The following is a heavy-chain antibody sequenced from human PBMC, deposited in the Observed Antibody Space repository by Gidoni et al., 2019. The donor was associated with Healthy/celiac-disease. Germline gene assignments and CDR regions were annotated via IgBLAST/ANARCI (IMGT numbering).Heavy chain of an antibody. CDR2: ISAYNGNT. CDR3: AREKGYYYDSSGYYKGALDY. Sequence: QVQRVQSGAEVKKPGASVKVSCKASGYTFTSYGIRWVRQAPGQGLEWMGWISAYNGNTNDAQKLQGRFTMTTDTSTSTAYIELRSLRSDDTAVYYCAREKGYYYDSSGYYKGALDYWGQGTLVTVSS. V-gene: IGHV1-18*01. J-gene: IGHJ4*02. CDR1: GYTFTSYG. D-gene: IGHD3-22*01.